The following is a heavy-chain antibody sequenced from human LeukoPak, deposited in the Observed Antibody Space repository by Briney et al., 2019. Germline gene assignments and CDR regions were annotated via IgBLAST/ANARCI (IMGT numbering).Heavy chain of an antibody. Sequence: PGESLKISCQGSGYTFTNYWLGWVRQMPGEGLEWMGSIYPGYSERKYNPSLQGQVTISADKSISTVYLQWSSLKASDTAIYYCARIEGSTFDYWGQGTLVTVSS. V-gene: IGHV5-51*01. CDR1: GYTFTNYW. J-gene: IGHJ4*02. CDR2: IYPGYSER. CDR3: ARIEGSTFDY.